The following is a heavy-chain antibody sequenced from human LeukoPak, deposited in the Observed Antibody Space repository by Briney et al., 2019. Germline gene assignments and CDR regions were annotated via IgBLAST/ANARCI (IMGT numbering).Heavy chain of an antibody. J-gene: IGHJ3*02. V-gene: IGHV4-39*07. Sequence: SETLSLTCTVSGGSISSSTYYWAWVRQPPGKGLEWIASIYYSGTTYYNPSLKSRVTISVDTSKNQFSLKLSSVTAADTAVYYCARVVYSYGARRFDIWGQGTMVTVSS. CDR2: IYYSGTT. CDR3: ARVVYSYGARRFDI. CDR1: GGSISSSTYY. D-gene: IGHD5-18*01.